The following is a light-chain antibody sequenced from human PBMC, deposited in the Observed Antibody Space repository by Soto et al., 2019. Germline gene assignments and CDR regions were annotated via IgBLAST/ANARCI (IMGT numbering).Light chain of an antibody. CDR1: SSNIGAGYD. J-gene: IGLJ2*01. CDR3: QSYDSSLSVV. Sequence: QSVLTQPPSVSGGPGQRVTISCTGSSSNIGAGYDVHWYQQLPGTAPKLLIYVNINRPSGVPDRFSGSKSGTSASLAITGLQAEDEADYYCQSYDSSLSVVFGGGTKLTVL. V-gene: IGLV1-40*01. CDR2: VNI.